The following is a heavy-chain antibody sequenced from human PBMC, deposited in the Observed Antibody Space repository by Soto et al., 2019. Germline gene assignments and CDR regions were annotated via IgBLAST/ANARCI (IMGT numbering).Heavy chain of an antibody. V-gene: IGHV3-30-3*01. CDR3: ARPLWRDDYNWGYFDL. Sequence: QVQLVESGGGVVQPGRSLRLSCAASGFTFSSYAMHWVRQAPGKGLEWVAVISYDGSNKYYADSVKGRFTISRDNSKNSFYLPMNSLRAEDTAGYYCARPLWRDDYNWGYFDLWGRGPLVTVSS. J-gene: IGHJ2*01. CDR1: GFTFSSYA. D-gene: IGHD4-4*01. CDR2: ISYDGSNK.